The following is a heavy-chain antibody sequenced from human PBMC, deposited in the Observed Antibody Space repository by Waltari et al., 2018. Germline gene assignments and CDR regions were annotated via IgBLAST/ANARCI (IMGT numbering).Heavy chain of an antibody. CDR2: ISSSTSYI. D-gene: IGHD6-19*01. V-gene: IGHV3-21*01. Sequence: EVQLVESGGGLVKPGGSLRLSCAASGSTFSNYRMNWVRQDQGKGLEWVSFISSSTSYINYADSVRGRFTISRDNARNSLYLQMNSLRADDTAVYYCARGDGSSGLDYWGQGILVTVSS. J-gene: IGHJ4*02. CDR3: ARGDGSSGLDY. CDR1: GSTFSNYR.